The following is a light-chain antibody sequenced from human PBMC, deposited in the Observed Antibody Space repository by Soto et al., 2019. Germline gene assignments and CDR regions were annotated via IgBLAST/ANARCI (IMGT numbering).Light chain of an antibody. Sequence: DIQMTQSPFSRSASVGDRVSITCRASQSISTSLTWYQQKPGKAPQLLIYSASRLQSGVPSRFSGSGSGTDFTLTISSLRPEDFATYYCQQSYSLPITCGQGTRLEIK. CDR3: QQSYSLPIT. CDR2: SAS. V-gene: IGKV1-39*01. CDR1: QSISTS. J-gene: IGKJ5*01.